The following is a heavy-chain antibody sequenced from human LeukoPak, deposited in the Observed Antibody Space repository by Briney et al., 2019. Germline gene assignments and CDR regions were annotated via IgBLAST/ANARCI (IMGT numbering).Heavy chain of an antibody. CDR2: IKQDGSEK. CDR1: GFTFSSYW. CDR3: ARDDSSSLYYFDY. D-gene: IGHD6-13*01. Sequence: GGSLRLSCAASGFTFSSYWMSWVRQAPGKGLEWVANIKQDGSEKYYVDSVKGRFTISRDNAKNSLYLQMNSLRAEDTAVYYCARDDSSSLYYFDYWGQGTLVTVSS. J-gene: IGHJ4*02. V-gene: IGHV3-7*01.